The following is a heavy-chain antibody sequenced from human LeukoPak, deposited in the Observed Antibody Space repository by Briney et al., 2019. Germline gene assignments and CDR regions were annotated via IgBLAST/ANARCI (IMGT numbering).Heavy chain of an antibody. D-gene: IGHD3-9*01. V-gene: IGHV3-7*01. CDR2: IKHDGSDK. CDR3: ARAPSYYDILTGYYGHDWFDP. CDR1: GFTFSTYW. Sequence: GGSLRLSCAASGFTFSTYWMNWVRQAPGKGLEWVANIKHDGSDKYYPDSVKGRFTISRDNAKNSLYLQMNSLRAEDTAVYYCARAPSYYDILTGYYGHDWFDPWGQGTLVTVSS. J-gene: IGHJ5*02.